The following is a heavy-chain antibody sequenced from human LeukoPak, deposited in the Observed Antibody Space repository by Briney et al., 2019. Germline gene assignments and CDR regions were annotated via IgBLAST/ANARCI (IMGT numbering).Heavy chain of an antibody. V-gene: IGHV3-33*01. CDR1: GFTFSSYG. J-gene: IGHJ6*02. CDR3: ARSRARYSSSFPYGMDV. Sequence: GGSLRLSCAASGFTFSSYGMHWVRQAPGKGLEWVAVIWYDGSNKYYADSVKGRFTISRDNSKNTLYLQMNSLRAEDTAVYYCARSRARYSSSFPYGMDVWGQGTTVTVSS. D-gene: IGHD6-13*01. CDR2: IWYDGSNK.